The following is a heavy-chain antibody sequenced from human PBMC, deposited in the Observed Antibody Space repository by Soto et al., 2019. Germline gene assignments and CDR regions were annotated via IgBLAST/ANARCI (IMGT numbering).Heavy chain of an antibody. V-gene: IGHV4-30-4*01. J-gene: IGHJ6*02. CDR2: IYYSGST. CDR1: GGSISSGDYY. CDR3: ARDHYVYYIVTGYGYYYGMDV. Sequence: SETLSLTCTVSGGSISSGDYYWSWIRQPPGKGLEWIGYIYYSGSTYYNPSLKSRVTISVDTSKNQFSLKLSSVTAADTAVYYCARDHYVYYIVTGYGYYYGMDVWGQGTTVTVSS. D-gene: IGHD3-9*01.